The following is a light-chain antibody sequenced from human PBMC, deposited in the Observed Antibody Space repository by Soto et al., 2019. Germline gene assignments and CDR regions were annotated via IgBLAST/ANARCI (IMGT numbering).Light chain of an antibody. CDR2: GAS. CDR3: QHRNNRPFS. V-gene: IGKV3D-20*02. Sequence: EIVLTPSPGTLSLSPVERATLSCRASQSVSNNYLAWYQQKPGQAPRLLIYGASNRATGIPGRFSGSGSGTDFTLTISSLEPEDFAVYYCQHRNNRPFSFGPGTKVDIK. CDR1: QSVSNNY. J-gene: IGKJ3*01.